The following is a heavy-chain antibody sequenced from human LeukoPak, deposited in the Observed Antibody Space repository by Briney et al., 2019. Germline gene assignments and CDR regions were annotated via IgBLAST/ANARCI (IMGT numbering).Heavy chain of an antibody. J-gene: IGHJ4*02. CDR2: ISSSGSDT. CDR3: AKGGSYAPLDY. CDR1: GFIFSSYA. Sequence: GGSLRLSCTASGFIFSSYAMSWARQAPGKGLEWVSAISSSGSDTIYTDSVRDRFTISRVNSKNTLYLQMNSLRAEDTAVYYCAKGGSYAPLDYWGQGTLVTVSS. D-gene: IGHD1-26*01. V-gene: IGHV3-23*01.